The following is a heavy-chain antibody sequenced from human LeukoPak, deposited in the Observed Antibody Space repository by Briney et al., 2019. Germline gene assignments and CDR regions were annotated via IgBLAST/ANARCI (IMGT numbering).Heavy chain of an antibody. J-gene: IGHJ4*02. CDR2: ISGDGLSS. V-gene: IGHV3-64*01. CDR3: ARSTEGTAHFDY. D-gene: IGHD1-7*01. CDR1: EFIFSSYE. Sequence: GGSLRLSCATSEFIFSSYEMHWVRQTPGRGLEYVFGISGDGLSSYYAISVKDRFTISRDNSKNTLYLHMGSLKADDMAVYYCARSTEGTAHFDYWGQGTLVIVSS.